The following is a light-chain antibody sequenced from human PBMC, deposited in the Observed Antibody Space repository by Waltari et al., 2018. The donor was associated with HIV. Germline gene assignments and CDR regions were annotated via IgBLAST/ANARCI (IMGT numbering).Light chain of an antibody. CDR3: QTWGTGIAV. V-gene: IGLV4-69*01. CDR2: VNSDGSH. CDR1: SGHSSNA. J-gene: IGLJ3*02. Sequence: QPVLTPPPSASGSLGASVKLTCTLSSGHSSNAIPCPQQQPEKGPRFLMKVNSDGSHNRGAGIPDRFSGSTYGAERYLTISSLQSEDEADYYCQTWGTGIAVFGGGTKLTVL.